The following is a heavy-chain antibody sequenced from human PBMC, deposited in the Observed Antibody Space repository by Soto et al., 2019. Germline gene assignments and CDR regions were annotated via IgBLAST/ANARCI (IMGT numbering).Heavy chain of an antibody. CDR3: ARDRRYYDFWSGHRRGMDV. D-gene: IGHD3-3*01. Sequence: GGSLRLSCAASGFTFSSYEMNWVRQAPGKGLEWVSYISSSGSTIYYADSVKGRFTISRDNAKNSPYLQMNSLRAEDTAVYYCARDRRYYDFWSGHRRGMDVWGQGTTVTVSS. J-gene: IGHJ6*02. CDR1: GFTFSSYE. V-gene: IGHV3-48*03. CDR2: ISSSGSTI.